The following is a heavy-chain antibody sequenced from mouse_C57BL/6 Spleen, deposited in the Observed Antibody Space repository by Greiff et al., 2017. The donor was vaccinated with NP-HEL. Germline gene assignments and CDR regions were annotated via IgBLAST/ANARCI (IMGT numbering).Heavy chain of an antibody. J-gene: IGHJ3*01. CDR2: ISDGGSYT. Sequence: EVKVVESGGGLVKPGGSLKLSCAASGFTFSSYAMSWVRQTPEKRLEWVATISDGGSYTYYPDNVKGRFTISRDNAKNNLYLQMSHLKSEDTAMYYCAKGHSITTVPPFAYWGQGTLVTVSA. CDR3: AKGHSITTVPPFAY. CDR1: GFTFSSYA. V-gene: IGHV5-4*03. D-gene: IGHD1-1*01.